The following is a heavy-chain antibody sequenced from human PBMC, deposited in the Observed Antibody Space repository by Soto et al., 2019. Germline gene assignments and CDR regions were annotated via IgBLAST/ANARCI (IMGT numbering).Heavy chain of an antibody. Sequence: QVQLVESGGGVVQPGRSLRLSCAASGFTFSSYGMHWVRQAPGKGLEWVAVISYDGSNKYYADSVKGRFTISRDNSKNTLYLQMNSLRAEDTAVYYCAKDLTVTTAGYFDYWGQGTLVTVSS. CDR3: AKDLTVTTAGYFDY. CDR2: ISYDGSNK. CDR1: GFTFSSYG. D-gene: IGHD4-17*01. V-gene: IGHV3-30*18. J-gene: IGHJ4*02.